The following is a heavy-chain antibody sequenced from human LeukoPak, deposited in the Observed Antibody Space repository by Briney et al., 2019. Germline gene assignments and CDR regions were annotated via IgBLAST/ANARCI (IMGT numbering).Heavy chain of an antibody. CDR2: IYTSGST. D-gene: IGHD3-22*01. J-gene: IGHJ4*02. Sequence: PSETLSLTCTVSGGSISSYYWSWIRQPAGKGLEWIGRIYTSGSTNYNPSLKSRVTMSVDTSKNQFSLKLSSVTAADTAVYYCARDYYDSSGYYWWYFDYWAREPWSPSPQ. V-gene: IGHV4-4*07. CDR1: GGSISSYY. CDR3: ARDYYDSSGYYWWYFDY.